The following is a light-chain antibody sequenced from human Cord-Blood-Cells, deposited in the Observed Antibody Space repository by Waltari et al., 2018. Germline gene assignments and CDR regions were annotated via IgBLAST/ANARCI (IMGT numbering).Light chain of an antibody. J-gene: IGLJ3*02. CDR3: SSYTSSSTPV. Sequence: QSALTQPASVSGSPGQSITISCTGTSSDVGGYNYVSWYQQHPGKAPKLMIYDVSNRPSGVSNRFSGSKCGNTASLTISGLQAEDEADYYCSSYTSSSTPVFGGGTKLTVL. V-gene: IGLV2-14*03. CDR1: SSDVGGYNY. CDR2: DVS.